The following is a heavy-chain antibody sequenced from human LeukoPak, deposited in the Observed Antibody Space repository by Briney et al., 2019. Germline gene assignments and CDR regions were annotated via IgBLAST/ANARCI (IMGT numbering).Heavy chain of an antibody. CDR1: GYTFTGYY. D-gene: IGHD3-9*01. V-gene: IGHV1-2*02. CDR3: ASPPYYDILTGYYRDFDY. J-gene: IGHJ4*02. CDR2: INPNSGGT. Sequence: GASVKVSCKASGYTFTGYYMHWVRQAPGQGLEWMGWINPNSGGTNYAQKFQGRVTMTRDTSISTAYMELSRLRSDDTAVYYCASPPYYDILTGYYRDFDYWGQGTLVTVSS.